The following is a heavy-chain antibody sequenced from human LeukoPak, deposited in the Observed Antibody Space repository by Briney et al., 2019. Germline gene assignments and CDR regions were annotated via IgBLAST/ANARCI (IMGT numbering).Heavy chain of an antibody. CDR2: IHYSGST. Sequence: SETLSLTCTVSGGSITNYYWSWIRQPPGKGLEWIGYIHYSGSTKYKSSLKSRVTISVDTSKNQFSLKLSSVTAADTAVYYCARLTKNDSGSYRFGKKKRGYMDVWGKGTTVTISS. V-gene: IGHV4-59*12. D-gene: IGHD3-10*01. CDR3: ARLTKNDSGSYRFGKKKRGYMDV. CDR1: GGSITNYY. J-gene: IGHJ6*03.